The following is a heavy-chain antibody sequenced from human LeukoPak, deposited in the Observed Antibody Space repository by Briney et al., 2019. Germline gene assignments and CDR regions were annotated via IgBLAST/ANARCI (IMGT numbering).Heavy chain of an antibody. CDR3: ARDSSLRFTASPNY. J-gene: IGHJ4*02. CDR1: GFTFSSYA. D-gene: IGHD3-10*01. V-gene: IGHV3-30-3*01. Sequence: GRSLRLSCAASGFTFSSYAMHWVRQAPGKGLEWVAVISYGGSNKYYADSVKGRFTISRDNSKNTLYLQMNSLRAEDTAVYYCARDSSLRFTASPNYWGQGTLVTVSS. CDR2: ISYGGSNK.